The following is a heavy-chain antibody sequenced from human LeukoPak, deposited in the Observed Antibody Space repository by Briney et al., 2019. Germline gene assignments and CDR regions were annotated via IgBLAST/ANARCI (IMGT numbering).Heavy chain of an antibody. V-gene: IGHV1-69*13. CDR3: ARDEGYSSSWRYWYFDL. J-gene: IGHJ2*01. CDR2: IIPIFGTA. CDR1: GGTFSSYA. D-gene: IGHD6-13*01. Sequence: ASVKVSCKASGGTFSSYAISWVRQAPGQGLEWMGGIIPIFGTANYAQKFQGRVTITADESTSTAYMELSSLRSEDTAVYYCARDEGYSSSWRYWYFDLWGRGTLVTVSS.